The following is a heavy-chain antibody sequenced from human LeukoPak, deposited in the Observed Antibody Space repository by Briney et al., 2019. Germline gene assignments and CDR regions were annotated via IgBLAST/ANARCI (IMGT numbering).Heavy chain of an antibody. CDR3: AREVCSGGSCYHGDY. V-gene: IGHV1-3*01. D-gene: IGHD2-15*01. CDR1: GYTFTSYA. Sequence: ASVKVSCKASGYTFTSYAMHWVRQAPGQRLEWMGWINAGNGNTKYSQKFQGRVTITRDTSASTAYMELSSLRSEDTAVYYCAREVCSGGSCYHGDYWGQGTLVTVSS. J-gene: IGHJ4*02. CDR2: INAGNGNT.